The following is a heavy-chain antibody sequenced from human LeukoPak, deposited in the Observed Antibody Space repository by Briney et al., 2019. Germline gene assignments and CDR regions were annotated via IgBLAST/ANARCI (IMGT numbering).Heavy chain of an antibody. D-gene: IGHD3-10*01. Sequence: SVKVSCKASGGTFSSYAISWVRQAPGQGLEWMGGIVPIFGTANYAQKFQGRVTITADESTSTAYMELSSLRSEDTAVYYCARDGEGSGSYGYGMDVWGQGTTVTVSS. V-gene: IGHV1-69*13. CDR2: IVPIFGTA. CDR1: GGTFSSYA. J-gene: IGHJ6*02. CDR3: ARDGEGSGSYGYGMDV.